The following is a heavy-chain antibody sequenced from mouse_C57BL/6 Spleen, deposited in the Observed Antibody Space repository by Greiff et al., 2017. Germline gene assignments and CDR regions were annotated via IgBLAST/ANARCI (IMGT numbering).Heavy chain of an antibody. V-gene: IGHV2-4*01. CDR1: GFSLTSYG. J-gene: IGHJ4*01. CDR2: IWSGGST. Sequence: QVQLKESGPGLVQPSQSLSITCTVSGFSLTSYGVHWVRQPPGKGLEWLGVIWSGGSTDYNAAFISRLSISKDNSKSKVFFKMNSLQADDTAIYYCAKNGHYYGSSYYAMDYWGQGTSVTVSS. D-gene: IGHD1-1*01. CDR3: AKNGHYYGSSYYAMDY.